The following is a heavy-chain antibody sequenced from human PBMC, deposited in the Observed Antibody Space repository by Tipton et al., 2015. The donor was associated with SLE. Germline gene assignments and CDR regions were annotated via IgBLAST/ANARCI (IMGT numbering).Heavy chain of an antibody. CDR2: INHSGST. D-gene: IGHD2/OR15-2a*01. Sequence: TLSLTCAVYGGSFSGYYWSWIRQPPGKGLEWIGEINHSGSTNYNPSLKSRVTISVDTSENQFSLKLSSVTAADTAVYYCARGLNSVSQLDYWGQGTLVTVSS. V-gene: IGHV4-34*01. CDR1: GGSFSGYY. CDR3: ARGLNSVSQLDY. J-gene: IGHJ4*02.